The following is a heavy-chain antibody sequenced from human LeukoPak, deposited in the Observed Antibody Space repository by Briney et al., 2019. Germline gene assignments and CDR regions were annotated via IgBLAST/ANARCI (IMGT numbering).Heavy chain of an antibody. V-gene: IGHV1-2*02. Sequence: GASVKVSCRVSGYTFTGYYMHWVRQARGQGLEWMGWINPNRGGTNYAQKFQGRLTMTRDTSISTAYMERSRLRSDDTAVYYCARDARSGYSYGPTVDYWGQGTLVTVSS. CDR2: INPNRGGT. CDR1: GYTFTGYY. CDR3: ARDARSGYSYGPTVDY. D-gene: IGHD5-18*01. J-gene: IGHJ4*02.